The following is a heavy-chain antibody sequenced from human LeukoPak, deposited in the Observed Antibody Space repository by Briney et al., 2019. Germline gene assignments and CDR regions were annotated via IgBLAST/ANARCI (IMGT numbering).Heavy chain of an antibody. CDR3: AKDLFLYGSSGYPRCPDY. D-gene: IGHD3-22*01. CDR2: ISYDGSNR. V-gene: IGHV3-30*18. J-gene: IGHJ4*02. Sequence: PGGSLRLSCAASGFSFNSYGMHWVRQAPGKGLEWVAVISYDGSNRYHADSVKGRFTIYRDNSKNTLYLQMNSLRAEDSAVYYCAKDLFLYGSSGYPRCPDYWGQGTLVTVSS. CDR1: GFSFNSYG.